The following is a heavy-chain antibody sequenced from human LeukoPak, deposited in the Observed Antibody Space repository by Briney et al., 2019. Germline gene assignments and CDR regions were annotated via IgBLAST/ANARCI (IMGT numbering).Heavy chain of an antibody. CDR3: GNHFPHFDY. CDR1: GFTFSSYG. D-gene: IGHD3-3*02. V-gene: IGHV3-30*18. CDR2: ISYDGSDK. Sequence: PGGSLRLSCAASGFTFSSYGMHWVRQAPGKGLEWVAVISYDGSDKYYADSAKGRFTISRDNSKNTLYLQMNSLRAEDTAVYYCGNHFPHFDYWGQGTLVTVSS. J-gene: IGHJ4*02.